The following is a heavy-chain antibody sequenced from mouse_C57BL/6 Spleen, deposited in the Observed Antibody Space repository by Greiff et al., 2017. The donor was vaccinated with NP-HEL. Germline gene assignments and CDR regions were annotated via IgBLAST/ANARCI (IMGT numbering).Heavy chain of an antibody. D-gene: IGHD1-1*01. V-gene: IGHV1-7*01. Sequence: QVQLQQSGAELAKPGASVKLSCKASGYTFTSYWMPWVKQRPGQGLVWFGYINPSSGYTKSNQKFKDKATLTADKSSSTAYMQLSSLTYEDSAVYYCARCYGVVAHYFDDWGKGTTLTVSS. J-gene: IGHJ2*01. CDR2: INPSSGYT. CDR1: GYTFTSYW. CDR3: ARCYGVVAHYFDD.